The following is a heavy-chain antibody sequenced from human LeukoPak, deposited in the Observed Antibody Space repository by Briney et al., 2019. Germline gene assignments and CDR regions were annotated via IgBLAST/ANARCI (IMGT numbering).Heavy chain of an antibody. J-gene: IGHJ4*02. CDR3: ANSGDTYYDLWSGFGFVDK. CDR1: GFTFSNYG. Sequence: GGSLRLSCAASGFTFSNYGMHWVRQAPGKGLEWVAFIRYDGSNKYYTDSVKGRFTISRDNSKNTLYLQMNSLRAEDTAVYYCANSGDTYYDLWSGFGFVDKWGQGTLATVSS. CDR2: IRYDGSNK. V-gene: IGHV3-30*02. D-gene: IGHD3-3*01.